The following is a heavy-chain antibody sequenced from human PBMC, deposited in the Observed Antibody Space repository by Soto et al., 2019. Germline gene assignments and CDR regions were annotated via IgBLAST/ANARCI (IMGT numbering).Heavy chain of an antibody. CDR1: GYTFTSYG. Sequence: QVQLVQSGAEVKKPGASVKVSCKASGYTFTSYGISWVRQAPGQGLEWMGWISAYNGNTNYAQKLQGRVTMTTDTSTRTAYMELRSLRSDDTAVYYCARDYCSSTSCYRVDTAMVIDYWGQGTLVTVSS. CDR2: ISAYNGNT. CDR3: ARDYCSSTSCYRVDTAMVIDY. V-gene: IGHV1-18*04. D-gene: IGHD2-2*02. J-gene: IGHJ4*02.